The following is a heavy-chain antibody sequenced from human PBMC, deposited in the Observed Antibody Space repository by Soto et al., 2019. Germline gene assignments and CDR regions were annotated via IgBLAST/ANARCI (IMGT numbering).Heavy chain of an antibody. Sequence: QVQLVQSGAEVKEPGASVKVSCKASGYTFVSYGISWVRQAPGQGLEWMGWISPYNGNTNYAQKFQGRVTMTTDTSTSTVYMELRSLRSDDTDVYYCSRAAQKWLVAAFDIWCQGTMVTVSS. D-gene: IGHD6-19*01. CDR1: GYTFVSYG. V-gene: IGHV1-18*01. J-gene: IGHJ3*02. CDR2: ISPYNGNT. CDR3: SRAAQKWLVAAFDI.